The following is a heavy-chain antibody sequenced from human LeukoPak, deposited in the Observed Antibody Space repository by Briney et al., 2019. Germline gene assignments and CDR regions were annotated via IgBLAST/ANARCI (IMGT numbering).Heavy chain of an antibody. J-gene: IGHJ4*02. CDR1: GYTFTGYY. CDR3: ARVKVASGWSNRLFDY. V-gene: IGHV1-2*02. Sequence: GASVKVSCKASGYTFTGYYMHWVRQAPGQGLEWMGWINPNSGGTNYAQKFQGRVTMTRDTSISTAYMELSRLRSDDTAVYYCARVKVASGWSNRLFDYWGQGTLVTVSS. D-gene: IGHD6-19*01. CDR2: INPNSGGT.